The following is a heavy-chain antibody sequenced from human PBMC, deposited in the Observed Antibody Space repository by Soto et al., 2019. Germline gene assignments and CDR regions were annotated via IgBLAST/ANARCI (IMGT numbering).Heavy chain of an antibody. D-gene: IGHD6-13*01. Sequence: QVQLVQSGAEVKKPGASVKVSCKASGYTFTSYGISWVRQAPGQGLEWMGWISAYNGNTNYAQKLQGRVTMTTDTSTSKAYMELRSLRSDDTAVYYCARVYSSRLVRGGWFDPWGQGTLVTVSS. J-gene: IGHJ5*02. CDR1: GYTFTSYG. CDR2: ISAYNGNT. V-gene: IGHV1-18*01. CDR3: ARVYSSRLVRGGWFDP.